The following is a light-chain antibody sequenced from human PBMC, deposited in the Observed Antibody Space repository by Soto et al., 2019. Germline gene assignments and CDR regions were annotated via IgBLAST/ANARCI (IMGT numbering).Light chain of an antibody. CDR1: SPNIGAGYD. CDR3: QSYDSSLSGAV. CDR2: GNS. Sequence: QSVLTQPPSVSGAPGHRVTISCTGSSPNIGAGYDGHWYQQLPGTAPKLLIYGNSNRPSGVPDRFSGSKSGTSASLAITGLQAEDEADYYCQSYDSSLSGAVFGGGTQLTVL. J-gene: IGLJ7*01. V-gene: IGLV1-40*01.